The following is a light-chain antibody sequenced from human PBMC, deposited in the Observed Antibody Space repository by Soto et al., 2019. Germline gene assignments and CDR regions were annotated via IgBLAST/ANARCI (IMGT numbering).Light chain of an antibody. CDR3: QQYNSYSGT. Sequence: GDRVTITCRASQSISSWFAWYQQKPGKAPKLLIYDASSLESGVPSRFSGSGSGTEFPLTISSLQPDDFATYYCQQYNSYSGTFGQGTKVDIK. V-gene: IGKV1-5*01. CDR1: QSISSW. J-gene: IGKJ1*01. CDR2: DAS.